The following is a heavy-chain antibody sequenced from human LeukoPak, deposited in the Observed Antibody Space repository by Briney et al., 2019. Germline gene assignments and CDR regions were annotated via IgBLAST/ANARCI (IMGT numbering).Heavy chain of an antibody. CDR3: ARDYIAANWFDP. J-gene: IGHJ5*02. V-gene: IGHV4-61*02. CDR1: GGSISSGSYY. CDR2: IYTSGST. Sequence: SETLSLTCTVSGGSISSGSYYWSWIRQPAGKGLEWIGRIYTSGSTNYNPSLKSRVTISVDTSKNQFSLKLSSVTAADTAVYYCARDYIAANWFDPWGQGTLVTVS. D-gene: IGHD5-12*01.